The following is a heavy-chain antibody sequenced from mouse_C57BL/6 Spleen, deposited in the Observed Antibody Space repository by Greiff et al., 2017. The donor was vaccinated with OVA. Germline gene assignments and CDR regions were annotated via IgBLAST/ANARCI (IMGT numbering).Heavy chain of an antibody. J-gene: IGHJ2*01. D-gene: IGHD4-1*01. V-gene: IGHV1-54*01. CDR2: INPGSGGT. CDR1: GYAFTNYL. CDR3: ARGDWGGYFDY. Sequence: VQLQQSGAELVRPGTSVKVSCKASGYAFTNYLIEWVKQRPGQGLEWIGVINPGSGGTNYNEKFKGKATLTADKSSSTAYMQLSSLTSEDSAVYFCARGDWGGYFDYWGQGTTLTVSS.